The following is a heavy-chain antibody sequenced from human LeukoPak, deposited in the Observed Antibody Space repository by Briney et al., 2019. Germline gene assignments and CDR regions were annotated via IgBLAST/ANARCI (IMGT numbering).Heavy chain of an antibody. V-gene: IGHV3-30-3*01. CDR2: ISYDGSNK. Sequence: GGSLRLSCAASGFTFSSYAMHWVRQAPGKGLEWVAVISYDGSNKYYAGSVKGRFTISRDNSKNTLYLQMNSLRAEDTAVYYCAREYYDILTGYYSEPFDYWGQGTLVTVSS. D-gene: IGHD3-9*01. CDR3: AREYYDILTGYYSEPFDY. CDR1: GFTFSSYA. J-gene: IGHJ4*02.